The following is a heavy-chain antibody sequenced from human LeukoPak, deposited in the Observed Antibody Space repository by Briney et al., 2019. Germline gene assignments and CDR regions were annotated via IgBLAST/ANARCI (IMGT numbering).Heavy chain of an antibody. J-gene: IGHJ4*02. V-gene: IGHV1-18*04. CDR1: GYTFTDYY. CDR2: ISAYNGNT. Sequence: GASVKVSCKAFGYTFTDYYMHWVRQAPGQGFEWMGWISAYNGNTNYAQKLQGRVTMTTDTSTSTAYMELRSLRSDDTAVYYCAREVSGYYDSSGYPPNFDYWGQGTLVTVSS. D-gene: IGHD3-22*01. CDR3: AREVSGYYDSSGYPPNFDY.